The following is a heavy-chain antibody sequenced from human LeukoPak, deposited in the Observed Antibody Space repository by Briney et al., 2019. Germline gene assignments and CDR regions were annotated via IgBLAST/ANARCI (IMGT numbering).Heavy chain of an antibody. D-gene: IGHD6-13*01. CDR2: IKKDGSEK. Sequence: GGSLRLSCAASGFTFSSYWMSWVRQAPGKGLEWVANIKKDGSEKYYVDSVKGRFTISRDNSKNTQYLQMNSLRAEDTAVYYCARDRVAAAGTFDYWGQGTQVTVSS. J-gene: IGHJ4*02. V-gene: IGHV3-7*01. CDR1: GFTFSSYW. CDR3: ARDRVAAAGTFDY.